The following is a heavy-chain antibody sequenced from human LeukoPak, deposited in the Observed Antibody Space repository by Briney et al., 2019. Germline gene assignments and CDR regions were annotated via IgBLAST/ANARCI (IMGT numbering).Heavy chain of an antibody. CDR2: INHSGST. J-gene: IGHJ4*02. CDR1: GGSFSGYY. Sequence: PSETLSLTCAVYGGSFSGYYWSWIRQPPGKGLEWIGEINHSGSTNYNPSLRSRVTVSVDTYKNQFSLKLSYVTAADTAVYYCARGRKPWLQLNYYFDYWGQGTLVTVSS. V-gene: IGHV4-34*01. D-gene: IGHD5-24*01. CDR3: ARGRKPWLQLNYYFDY.